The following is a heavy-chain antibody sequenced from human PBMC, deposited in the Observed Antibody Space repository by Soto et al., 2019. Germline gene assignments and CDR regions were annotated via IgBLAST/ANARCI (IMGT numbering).Heavy chain of an antibody. V-gene: IGHV1-2*04. CDR2: INPNSGGT. CDR3: ARGEAGRYDFWSGYLDY. D-gene: IGHD3-3*01. Sequence: ASVKVSCKASGYTFTGYYMHWVRQAPGQGLEWMGWINPNSGGTNYAQKFQGWVTMTRDTSISTAYMELSRLRSDDTAVYYCARGEAGRYDFWSGYLDYWGQGXLVTVYS. CDR1: GYTFTGYY. J-gene: IGHJ4*02.